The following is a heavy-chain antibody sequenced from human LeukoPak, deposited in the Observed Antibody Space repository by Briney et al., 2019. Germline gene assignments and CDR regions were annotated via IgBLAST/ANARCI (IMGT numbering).Heavy chain of an antibody. D-gene: IGHD3-10*01. CDR1: GFTFDDYA. CDR3: ARTYGSGIYSIDH. V-gene: IGHV3-9*01. J-gene: IGHJ4*02. Sequence: PGGSLRLSCAASGFTFDDYAMHWVRQAPGKGLEWVSGISWNSGSIGYADSVKGRFTISRDNAKNSLYLQMNSLRAEDTAVYYCARTYGSGIYSIDHWGQGTLVTVSS. CDR2: ISWNSGSI.